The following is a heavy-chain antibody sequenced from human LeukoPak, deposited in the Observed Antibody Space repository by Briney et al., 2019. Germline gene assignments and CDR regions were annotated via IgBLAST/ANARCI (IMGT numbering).Heavy chain of an antibody. CDR1: GFTVSSNY. D-gene: IGHD3-10*01. V-gene: IGHV3-9*01. CDR2: ISWNSGSM. J-gene: IGHJ3*02. CDR3: AKDYYGSGSDAFDI. Sequence: GGSLRLSCAASGFTVSSNYMSWVRQAPGKGLEWVSGISWNSGSMGYADSVKGRFTISRDNAKNSLYLQMNSLRAEDTALYYCAKDYYGSGSDAFDIWGQGTMVTVSS.